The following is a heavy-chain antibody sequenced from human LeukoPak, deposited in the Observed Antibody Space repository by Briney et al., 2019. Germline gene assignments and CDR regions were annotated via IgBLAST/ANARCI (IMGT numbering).Heavy chain of an antibody. CDR2: IKQDGSEK. J-gene: IGHJ6*03. CDR1: GFTFSSYW. V-gene: IGHV3-7*01. CDR3: ARDSRGSYRLAYYYYYYMDV. Sequence: PGGSLRLSCAASGFTFSSYWMSWVRQAPGKGLEWVANIKQDGSEKYYVDSVKGRFIISRDNAKNSLYLQMNSLRAEDTAVYYCARDSRGSYRLAYYYYYYMDVWGKGTTVTVSS. D-gene: IGHD1-26*01.